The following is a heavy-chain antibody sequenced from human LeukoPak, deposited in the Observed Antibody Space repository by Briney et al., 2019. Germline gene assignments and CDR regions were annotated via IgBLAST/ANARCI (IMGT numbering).Heavy chain of an antibody. D-gene: IGHD6-13*01. J-gene: IGHJ4*02. CDR2: ISGSGGST. V-gene: IGHV3-23*01. CDR1: GFTFSNIW. Sequence: GGSLRLSCAASGFTFSNIWMHWVRQAPGKGLEWVSAISGSGGSTYYADSVKGRFTISRDNSKNTLYLQMNSLRAEDTAVYYCAKVHGPIPIAGYFDYWGQGTLVTVSS. CDR3: AKVHGPIPIAGYFDY.